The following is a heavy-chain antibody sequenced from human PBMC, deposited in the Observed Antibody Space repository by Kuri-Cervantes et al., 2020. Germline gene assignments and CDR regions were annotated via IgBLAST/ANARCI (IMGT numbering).Heavy chain of an antibody. Sequence: SETLSLTCTVSGGSISSSSYYWGWIRQPPGKGLEWIGSIYYSGSTYYNPSLKSRVTISVDTSKNQFSLKLSSVTAADTAVYYCARMYYYGSGTVWFDPWGQGTLVTVSS. CDR2: IYYSGST. CDR3: ARMYYYGSGTVWFDP. J-gene: IGHJ5*02. V-gene: IGHV4-39*07. CDR1: GGSISSSSYY. D-gene: IGHD3-10*01.